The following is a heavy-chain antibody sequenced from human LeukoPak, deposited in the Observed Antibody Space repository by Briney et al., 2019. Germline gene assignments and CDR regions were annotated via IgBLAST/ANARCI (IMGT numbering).Heavy chain of an antibody. D-gene: IGHD4-17*01. Sequence: SETLSLTCIVSGGSISGYYWTWIRQPPGKGLQWIGYIYYTGRTNYNTSLQSRVTISVDTSKNQVSLKLTSVTAADTAVYYCARQTDHGDSNYWGQGILVTVSS. V-gene: IGHV4-59*08. CDR2: IYYTGRT. CDR3: ARQTDHGDSNY. CDR1: GGSISGYY. J-gene: IGHJ4*02.